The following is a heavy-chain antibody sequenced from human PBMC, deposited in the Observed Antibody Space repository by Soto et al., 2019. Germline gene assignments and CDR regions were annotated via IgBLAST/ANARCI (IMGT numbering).Heavy chain of an antibody. Sequence: SVKVSCKVSESRFSNYVISWVRQAPGHGLEWLGRIIPIFNSTKYAQSFQGRVTITADKSTSTASLELSSLRSDDTAAYYCAREGRGKKAGYNGLVSLGYWGQGTLVTVSS. D-gene: IGHD2-2*02. CDR1: ESRFSNYV. V-gene: IGHV1-69*06. J-gene: IGHJ4*02. CDR3: AREGRGKKAGYNGLVSLGY. CDR2: IIPIFNST.